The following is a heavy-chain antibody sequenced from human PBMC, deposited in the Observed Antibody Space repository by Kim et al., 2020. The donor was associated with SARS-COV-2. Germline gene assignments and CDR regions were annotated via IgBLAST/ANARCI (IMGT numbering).Heavy chain of an antibody. CDR2: IKSKTDGGTT. D-gene: IGHD3-10*01. Sequence: GGSLRLSCAASGFTFSNAWMSWVRQAPGKGLEWVGRIKSKTDGGTTDYAAPVKGRFTISRDDSKNTLYLQMNSLKTEDTAVYYCTTDVRILWFGYSHYWGQGTLVTVSS. CDR3: TTDVRILWFGYSHY. V-gene: IGHV3-15*01. J-gene: IGHJ4*02. CDR1: GFTFSNAW.